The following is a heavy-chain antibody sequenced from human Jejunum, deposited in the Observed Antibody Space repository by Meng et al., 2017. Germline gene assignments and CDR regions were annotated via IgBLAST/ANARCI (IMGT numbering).Heavy chain of an antibody. CDR1: GTSIRSIYW. D-gene: IGHD2-8*01. CDR3: ARDFEALNGV. Sequence: LKESGPGMVTRWGTLSLPCAVFGTSIRSIYWWSWVRQSPGKGLEWIGEIYHSGTTNYNPSLKSRVTLSVDKSKNQFSLNLSSVTAADTAVYFCARDFEALNGVWGQGTLVTVSS. V-gene: IGHV4-4*02. CDR2: IYHSGTT. J-gene: IGHJ1*01.